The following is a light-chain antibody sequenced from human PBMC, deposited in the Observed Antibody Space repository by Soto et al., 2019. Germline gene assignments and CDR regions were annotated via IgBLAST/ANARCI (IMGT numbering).Light chain of an antibody. CDR2: GAS. J-gene: IGKJ1*01. V-gene: IGKV1-39*01. CDR1: QTITTY. CDR3: QQSHSTPWT. Sequence: DIQMTQSPSSLSATVGDRVTITCRASQTITTYLNWYQQKPGKAPKLLIYGASSLQSGVPSRFTGSGSGTDFLLSISSLQPEDSATYHCQQSHSTPWTFGQGTKVEIK.